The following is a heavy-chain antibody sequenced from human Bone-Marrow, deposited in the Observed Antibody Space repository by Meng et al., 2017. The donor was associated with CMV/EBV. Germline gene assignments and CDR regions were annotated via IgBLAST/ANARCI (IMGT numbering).Heavy chain of an antibody. D-gene: IGHD1-14*01. CDR3: ARKISGWNQVLPSYYYYGMDV. J-gene: IGHJ6*02. Sequence: ASVKVSCKASGYTFTSYDINWVRQATGQGLEWMGWMNPNSGNTGYAQKFQGRVTITRNTSISTAYMELRSLGSDDTAVYYCARKISGWNQVLPSYYYYGMDVWGQGNTV. CDR2: MNPNSGNT. V-gene: IGHV1-8*03. CDR1: GYTFTSYD.